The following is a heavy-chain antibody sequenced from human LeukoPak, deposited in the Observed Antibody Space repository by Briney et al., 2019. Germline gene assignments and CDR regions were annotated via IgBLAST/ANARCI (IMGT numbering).Heavy chain of an antibody. Sequence: GSLRLSCAVSGITLSNYGMSWVRQAPGKGLEWVAGISGSGGGTNYADSVKGRFTISRGNPKNTLYLQMNSLRAEDTAVYFCAKRGVVIRVVLVGFHKEAYYFDSWGQGALVTVSS. CDR1: GITLSNYG. CDR2: ISGSGGGT. V-gene: IGHV3-23*01. J-gene: IGHJ4*02. CDR3: AKRGVVIRVVLVGFHKEAYYFDS. D-gene: IGHD3-10*01.